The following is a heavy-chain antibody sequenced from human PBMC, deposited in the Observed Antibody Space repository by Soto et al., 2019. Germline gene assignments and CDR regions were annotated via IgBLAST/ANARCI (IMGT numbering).Heavy chain of an antibody. J-gene: IGHJ6*02. D-gene: IGHD5-18*01. CDR3: AKDLDTAMEYYYGVDV. V-gene: IGHV3-23*01. CDR1: GFTFSSYA. CDR2: ISGSGGST. Sequence: EVQLLESGGGLVQPGGSLRLSCAASGFTFSSYAMSWVRQAPGKGLEWVSAISGSGGSTYYADSVKGRFTISRDNSKNTLYLQMNSLRAEDTAVYYCAKDLDTAMEYYYGVDVWGQGTTVTVSS.